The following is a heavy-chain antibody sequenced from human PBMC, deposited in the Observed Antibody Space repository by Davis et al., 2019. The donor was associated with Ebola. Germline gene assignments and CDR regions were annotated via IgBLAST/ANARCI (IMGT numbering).Heavy chain of an antibody. CDR3: ALTVTTKKLGGIFSA. J-gene: IGHJ5*02. Sequence: PSETLSLTCTVSGGSISTSTYYWVWIRQPPGKGLEWIGSIYYTGRTFYNPFLESRVTISVDTSKNQFSLKLNSVTAADTAVYYCALTVTTKKLGGIFSAWGQGTLVTVSS. CDR1: GGSISTSTYY. D-gene: IGHD4-17*01. CDR2: IYYTGRT. V-gene: IGHV4-39*01.